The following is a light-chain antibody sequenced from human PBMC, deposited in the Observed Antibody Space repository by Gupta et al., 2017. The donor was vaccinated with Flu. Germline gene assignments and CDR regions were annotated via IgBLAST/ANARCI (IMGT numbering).Light chain of an antibody. J-gene: IGKJ1*01. V-gene: IGKV1-5*03. CDR1: QSITTW. CDR3: LQYNTHPWT. Sequence: DLQMTQSPSTLSASVGDRVTITCRARQSITTWLAWYQQKPGKEPILLIYMASNLDTGGPSRCSGSGSGTEVTLTISSLQPDDFATDYCLQYNTHPWTFGQGTMVEI. CDR2: MAS.